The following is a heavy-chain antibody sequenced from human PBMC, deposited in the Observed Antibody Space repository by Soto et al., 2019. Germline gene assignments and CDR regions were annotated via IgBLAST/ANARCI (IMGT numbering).Heavy chain of an antibody. CDR2: IYSSGSA. J-gene: IGHJ4*02. Sequence: QVQLQESGPGLVKPSETLSLTCTVSGGSISDYYWSWIRQPPGKGLEWIGYIYSSGSANYNPSLESRVTMSVDTSKTQFSLILRSVTAADTAVYYCARWRTCGGGTCDSAKFDFWGQGTLVTVSS. V-gene: IGHV4-59*01. D-gene: IGHD2-15*01. CDR3: ARWRTCGGGTCDSAKFDF. CDR1: GGSISDYY.